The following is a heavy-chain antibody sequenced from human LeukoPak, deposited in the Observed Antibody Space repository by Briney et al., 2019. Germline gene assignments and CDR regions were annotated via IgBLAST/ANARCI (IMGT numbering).Heavy chain of an antibody. Sequence: GGSLRLSVPPSGSTLSSYPMHWARKPQGKGLEGGQVISYDGSNKYYADSVKGRYTISRDNSKNTLYLQMNSLRAEDTAVYYCARDYSSGLLPHWFDPWGQGTLVTVSS. CDR1: GSTLSSYP. CDR3: ARDYSSGLLPHWFDP. J-gene: IGHJ5*02. CDR2: ISYDGSNK. D-gene: IGHD6-25*01. V-gene: IGHV3-30-3*01.